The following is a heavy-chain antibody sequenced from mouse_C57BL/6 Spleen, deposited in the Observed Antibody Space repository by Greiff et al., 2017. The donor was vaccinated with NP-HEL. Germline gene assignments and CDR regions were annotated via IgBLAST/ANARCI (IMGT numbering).Heavy chain of an antibody. Sequence: QVQLQQPGAELVRPGSSVKLSCKASGYTFTSYWMHWVKQRPIQGLEWIGNIDPSDSETHYNQKFKDKATLTVDKSSSTAYMQLSKLTSEDSADYYCAKTYSSNFYAMDYWGQGTSVTVSS. CDR3: AKTYSSNFYAMDY. J-gene: IGHJ4*01. CDR1: GYTFTSYW. V-gene: IGHV1-52*01. CDR2: IDPSDSET. D-gene: IGHD2-5*01.